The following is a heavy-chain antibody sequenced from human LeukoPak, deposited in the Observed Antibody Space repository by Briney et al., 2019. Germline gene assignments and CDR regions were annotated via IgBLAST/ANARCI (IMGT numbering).Heavy chain of an antibody. D-gene: IGHD3-10*01. Sequence: GSLRLSCAASGFTFSSYAMSWIRQPPGKGLEWIGEINHSGSTNYNPSLKSRVTISVNTSKNQFSLKLSSVTAADTAVYYCARSVGYGSGSYPYYYYYYMDVWGKGTTVTVSS. V-gene: IGHV4-34*01. CDR2: INHSGST. CDR3: ARSVGYGSGSYPYYYYYYMDV. J-gene: IGHJ6*03. CDR1: GFTFSSYA.